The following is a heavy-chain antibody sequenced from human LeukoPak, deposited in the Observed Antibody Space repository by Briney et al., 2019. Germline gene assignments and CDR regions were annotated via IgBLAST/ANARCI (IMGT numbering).Heavy chain of an antibody. CDR2: ISSSGSRT. CDR3: ARGYYDILTGPSDY. D-gene: IGHD3-9*01. Sequence: HPGGSLRLSCAASGFTFSEYEMTWVRQAPGQGLEWISYISSSGSRTTYADSVKGRFTISRDNSKNTLYLQMNSLRAEDTAVYYCARGYYDILTGPSDYWGQGTLVTVSS. J-gene: IGHJ4*02. CDR1: GFTFSEYE. V-gene: IGHV3-48*03.